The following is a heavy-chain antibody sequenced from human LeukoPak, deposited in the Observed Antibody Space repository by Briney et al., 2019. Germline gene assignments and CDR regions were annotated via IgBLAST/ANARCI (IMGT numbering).Heavy chain of an antibody. Sequence: GGSLRLSCAASGFTFSSYSMNGVRQAPGQGLAWVSSISSSSSYIYYADSVKGRFIISRDNAKNSLYLQMNSLRAEDTAVYYCARSLGLNMIVVVTPNDAFDIWGQGTMVTVSS. D-gene: IGHD3-22*01. CDR3: ARSLGLNMIVVVTPNDAFDI. CDR2: ISSSSSYI. V-gene: IGHV3-21*01. J-gene: IGHJ3*02. CDR1: GFTFSSYS.